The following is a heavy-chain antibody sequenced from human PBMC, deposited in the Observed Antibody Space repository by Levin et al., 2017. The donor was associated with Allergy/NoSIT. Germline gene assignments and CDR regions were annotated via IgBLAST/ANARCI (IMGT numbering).Heavy chain of an antibody. D-gene: IGHD1-1*01. CDR2: ISYDGGNK. CDR3: ANAGGTSSVPGLS. CDR1: GFSFSTYG. J-gene: IGHJ4*02. V-gene: IGHV3-30*18. Sequence: GGSLRLSCAASGFSFSTYGMHWVRQAPGKGLEWVAIISYDGGNKYYEDSVKGRFTISRDNSRNMLFLQMNSLRPEDTALYYCANAGGTSSVPGLSRGQGTLVIVYS.